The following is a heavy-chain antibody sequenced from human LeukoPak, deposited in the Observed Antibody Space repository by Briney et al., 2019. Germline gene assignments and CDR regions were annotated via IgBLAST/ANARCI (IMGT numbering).Heavy chain of an antibody. Sequence: GASVKVSCKASGGTFSSYAISWVRQAPGQGLEWMGGIIPIFGTANYAQKFQGRVTITADESTSTAYMELSSLRSEDTAVYYCASPAIRFGDLSGFDIWGQGTMVTVSS. CDR1: GGTFSSYA. CDR2: IIPIFGTA. CDR3: ASPAIRFGDLSGFDI. D-gene: IGHD3-10*01. V-gene: IGHV1-69*13. J-gene: IGHJ3*02.